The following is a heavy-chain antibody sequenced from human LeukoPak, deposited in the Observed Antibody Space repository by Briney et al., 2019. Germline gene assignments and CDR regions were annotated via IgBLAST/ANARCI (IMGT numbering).Heavy chain of an antibody. CDR3: ARHGSSVAYGKGAFDI. CDR2: IYYSGST. Sequence: SETLSLTCTVSGGSISSSSYYWGWIRQPPGKGLEWIGSIYYSGSTYYNPSLKSRVTISVDTSKNQFSLKLSSVTAADTAVYYCARHGSSVAYGKGAFDIWGQGTMVTVSS. CDR1: GGSISSSSYY. J-gene: IGHJ3*02. V-gene: IGHV4-39*01. D-gene: IGHD4-17*01.